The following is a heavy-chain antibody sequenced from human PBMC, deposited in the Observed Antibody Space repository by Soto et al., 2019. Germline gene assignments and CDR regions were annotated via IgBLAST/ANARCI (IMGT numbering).Heavy chain of an antibody. CDR2: IKSKIEGGTT. J-gene: IGHJ6*02. V-gene: IGHV3-15*01. Sequence: PGGSLRLSCAASGFTFRSYAMSWVRQAPGKGLEWVGRIKSKIEGGTTDYAAPVKGRFTISRDDSKSTLYLQMNSLKTEDTAVYSCTTLGHYYDSSPLDVWGQGTTVTVSS. CDR3: TTLGHYYDSSPLDV. D-gene: IGHD3-22*01. CDR1: GFTFRSYA.